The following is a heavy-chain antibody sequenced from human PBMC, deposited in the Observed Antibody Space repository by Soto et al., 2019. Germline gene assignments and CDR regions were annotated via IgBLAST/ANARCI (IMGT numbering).Heavy chain of an antibody. CDR1: GGSISSGGYY. CDR2: IYYSGST. J-gene: IGHJ4*02. D-gene: IGHD5-12*01. V-gene: IGHV4-31*03. CDR3: ARDGYSGLMI. Sequence: SDTLSLTCTVSGGSISSGGYYWSWIRQHPGKGLEWIGYIYYSGSTYYNPSLKSRVTISVDTSKNQFSLKLSSVTAADTAVYYCARDGYSGLMIWGQGTLVTVSS.